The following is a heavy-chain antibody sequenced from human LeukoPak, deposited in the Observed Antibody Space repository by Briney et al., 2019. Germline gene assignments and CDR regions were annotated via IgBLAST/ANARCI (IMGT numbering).Heavy chain of an antibody. V-gene: IGHV3-30-3*01. D-gene: IGHD3-3*02. CDR3: AKVKGRIFGVVMGIFDY. CDR2: ISYDGSNK. J-gene: IGHJ4*02. CDR1: GFTFSSYA. Sequence: GGSLRLSCAASGFTFSSYAMHWVRQAPGKGLEWVAVISYDGSNKYYADSVKGRFTISRDNAKNSLYLQMNSLRAEDTALYYCAKVKGRIFGVVMGIFDYWGQGTLVTVSS.